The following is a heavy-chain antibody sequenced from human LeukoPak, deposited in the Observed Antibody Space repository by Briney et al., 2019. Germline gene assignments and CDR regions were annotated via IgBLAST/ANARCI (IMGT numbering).Heavy chain of an antibody. V-gene: IGHV3-9*01. CDR3: AKVASTYDILTWATDG. CDR1: GFTFADYA. J-gene: IGHJ4*02. D-gene: IGHD3-9*01. CDR2: ISWNSGRV. Sequence: GGSLRLSCAGSGFTFADYAMHWVRQAPGKGLEWVSSISWNSGRVAYADSVKGRFTISRDNAKKSLYLQMKSLRGDDTGFYYCAKVASTYDILTWATDGWGQGILVTVPS.